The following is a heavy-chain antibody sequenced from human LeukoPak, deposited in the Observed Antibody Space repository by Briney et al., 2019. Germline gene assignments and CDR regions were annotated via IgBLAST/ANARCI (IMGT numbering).Heavy chain of an antibody. D-gene: IGHD3-10*01. CDR1: GGSISSGDYY. J-gene: IGHJ5*02. CDR2: IYYSGST. Sequence: SETLSLTCTVSGGSISSGDYYWSWIRQPPGKGLEWIGYIYYSGSTYYNPSLKSRFTISVDTSKSQFSLKLSSVTAADTAVYYCARGTDGSGSSQESWGQGTLVTVSS. V-gene: IGHV4-30-4*08. CDR3: ARGTDGSGSSQES.